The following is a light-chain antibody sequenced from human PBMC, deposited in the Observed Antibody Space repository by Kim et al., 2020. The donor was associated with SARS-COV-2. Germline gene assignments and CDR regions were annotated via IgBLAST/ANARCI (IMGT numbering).Light chain of an antibody. Sequence: SYELTQPPSVSVSPGQTVTITCSGDKLGDKYSSWYQQQPGQAPVLVIYQDTKRPSGIPERFAGSNSGNTVTLTISGAQAMDEADYYCQAWDNTWVFGGGT. V-gene: IGLV3-1*01. CDR2: QDT. CDR1: KLGDKY. CDR3: QAWDNTWV. J-gene: IGLJ3*02.